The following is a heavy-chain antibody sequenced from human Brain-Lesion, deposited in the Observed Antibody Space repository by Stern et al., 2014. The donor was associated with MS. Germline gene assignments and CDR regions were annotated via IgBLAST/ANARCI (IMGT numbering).Heavy chain of an antibody. CDR2: IYSSGIS. V-gene: IGHV4-39*01. CDR1: GGSISSSTYY. CDR3: ARHDSVPRPSQLYSARDRGPGYFDY. D-gene: IGHD1-26*01. J-gene: IGHJ4*02. Sequence: QVQLQESGPGLVKPSETLSLTCTVSGGSISSSTYYWAWSCQPPGKGLEWIGNIYSSGISYYNPYIKSRVIISVDMSQNQFSLQLSSVTAADTAIYYCARHDSVPRPSQLYSARDRGPGYFDYWGQGTLVTVSS.